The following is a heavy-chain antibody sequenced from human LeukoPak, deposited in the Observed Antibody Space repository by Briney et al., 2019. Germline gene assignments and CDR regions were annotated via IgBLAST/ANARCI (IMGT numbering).Heavy chain of an antibody. Sequence: GRSLRLSCAASGFTFSSYAMHWVRQAPGKGLEWVVVISYDGSNKYYADSVKGRFTISRDNSKNTLYLQMNSLRAEDTAVYYCTKDDGYYDSSGSFLFDSWGQGILVTVSS. CDR2: ISYDGSNK. J-gene: IGHJ4*02. V-gene: IGHV3-30-3*01. CDR3: TKDDGYYDSSGSFLFDS. CDR1: GFTFSSYA. D-gene: IGHD3-22*01.